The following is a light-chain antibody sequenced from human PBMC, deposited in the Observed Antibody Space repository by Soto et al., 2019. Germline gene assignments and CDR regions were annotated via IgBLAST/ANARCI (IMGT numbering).Light chain of an antibody. J-gene: IGKJ1*01. Sequence: DIQMTQSPSSLSASVVDRFTITFRAIQYIGDFLKWYQQTPGKAPKLLIFGASNLHIGVPSRFSGSGSGTEFTLTINNLQREDFATYYCQESFFTLGTFGRGTKVDIK. CDR3: QESFFTLGT. V-gene: IGKV1-39*01. CDR2: GAS. CDR1: QYIGDF.